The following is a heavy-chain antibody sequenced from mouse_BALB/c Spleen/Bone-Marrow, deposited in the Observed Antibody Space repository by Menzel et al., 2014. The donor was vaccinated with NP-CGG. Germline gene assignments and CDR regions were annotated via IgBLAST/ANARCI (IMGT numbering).Heavy chain of an antibody. J-gene: IGHJ2*01. CDR2: INGNGGST. CDR3: ARERYYGNGRIFEY. D-gene: IGHD1-1*01. V-gene: IGHV5-6-3*01. Sequence: EVMLVESGGGLVQPGGSLKLSCAASGFTFSSYGMSWVRQTPDKRLELVATINGNGGSTYYPDSVKGRFTISRDNAKNTLYLQMSSLKSEDTAMYYCARERYYGNGRIFEYWGQGTTLTVSS. CDR1: GFTFSSYG.